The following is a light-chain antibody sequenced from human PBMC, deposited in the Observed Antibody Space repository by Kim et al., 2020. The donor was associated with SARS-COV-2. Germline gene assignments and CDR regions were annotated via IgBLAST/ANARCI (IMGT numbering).Light chain of an antibody. V-gene: IGKV3-15*01. Sequence: VSLGDRATLSCRASQGVTNNLAWYQLKPGQPPRLLIYGASTRATGIPGRFSGGGSGTQFTLTISSLQSEDLGVYYCQQYDKWPPWTFGQGTKLEIK. CDR1: QGVTNN. CDR3: QQYDKWPPWT. J-gene: IGKJ1*01. CDR2: GAS.